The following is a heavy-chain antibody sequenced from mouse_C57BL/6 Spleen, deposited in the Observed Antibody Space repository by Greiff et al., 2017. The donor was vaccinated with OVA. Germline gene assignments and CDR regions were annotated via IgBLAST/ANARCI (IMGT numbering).Heavy chain of an antibody. CDR3: ASYLAWFAY. V-gene: IGHV3-6*01. Sequence: EVQLQESGPGLVKPSQSLSLTCSVTGYSITSGYYWNWIRQFPGNKLEWMGYISYDGSNNYNPSLKNRISITRDTSKNQFFLKLNSVTTEDTATYYCASYLAWFAYWGQGTLVTVSA. J-gene: IGHJ3*01. CDR2: ISYDGSN. CDR1: GYSITSGYY.